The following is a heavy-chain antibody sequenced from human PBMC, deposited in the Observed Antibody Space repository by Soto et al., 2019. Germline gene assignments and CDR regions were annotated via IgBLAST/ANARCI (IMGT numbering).Heavy chain of an antibody. CDR3: AKGGTGYSSSWYIGVFDY. Sequence: TGGSLRLSCAASGFTFSSYAMSWVRQAPGKGLEWVSAISGSGGSTYYADSVKGRFTISRDNSKNTLYLQMNSLRAEDTAVYYCAKGGTGYSSSWYIGVFDYWGQGTLVTVSS. CDR2: ISGSGGST. D-gene: IGHD6-13*01. CDR1: GFTFSSYA. V-gene: IGHV3-23*01. J-gene: IGHJ4*02.